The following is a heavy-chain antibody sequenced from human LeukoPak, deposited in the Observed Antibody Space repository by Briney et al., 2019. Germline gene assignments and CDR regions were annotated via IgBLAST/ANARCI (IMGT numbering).Heavy chain of an antibody. J-gene: IGHJ5*02. Sequence: GGSLRLSCAASGFPFSSYTMHWVPQAPGKGLEWLAFALYDGSDYYYADSVKGRFTISRDKSKNTVYLQMNSLTVEDTAVYYCARDVQSGSLDPWGQGTVVTVSS. D-gene: IGHD3-3*01. V-gene: IGHV3-30*04. CDR1: GFPFSSYT. CDR2: ALYDGSDY. CDR3: ARDVQSGSLDP.